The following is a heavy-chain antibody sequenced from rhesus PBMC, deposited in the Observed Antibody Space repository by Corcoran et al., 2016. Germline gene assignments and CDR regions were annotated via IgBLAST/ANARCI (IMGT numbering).Heavy chain of an antibody. CDR2: IYGSGVYT. Sequence: QVQLQESGPGLVKPSETLSLTCAVSGGSISDDYYWSWIRQPPGKGLEWIGYIYGSGVYTNYNPSLQNPVTISTDTAKYHFSVKLSAVTAADTAVYYCARDRGGYCTGSGCYGGGYGLDSWGQGVVVTVSS. CDR3: ARDRGGYCTGSGCYGGGYGLDS. D-gene: IGHD2-21*01. V-gene: IGHV4-106*01. J-gene: IGHJ6*01. CDR1: GGSISDDYY.